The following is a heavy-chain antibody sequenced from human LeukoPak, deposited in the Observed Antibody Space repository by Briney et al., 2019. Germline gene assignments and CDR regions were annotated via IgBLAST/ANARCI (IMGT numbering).Heavy chain of an antibody. J-gene: IGHJ5*02. Sequence: TLSLTCTVSGGSISSGSYYWSWILQPAGKGLEWIGRIYSSGSTNYNPSRKSRATISVDTSNNQFSMKLSSVTAADTAVHYCARVKGRLSWFDPWGQGTLFTVSS. V-gene: IGHV4-61*02. CDR2: IYSSGST. CDR3: ARVKGRLSWFDP. CDR1: GGSISSGSYY.